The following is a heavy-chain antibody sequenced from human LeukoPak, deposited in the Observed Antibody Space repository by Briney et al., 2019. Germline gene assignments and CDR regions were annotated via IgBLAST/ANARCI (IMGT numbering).Heavy chain of an antibody. Sequence: SETLSLTCTVSGGSISSYYWSWIRQPPGKGLEWIGEINHSGSTNYNPSLKSRVTISVDTSKNQFSLKLSSVTAADTAVYYCASPKISMSEYFQHWGQGTLVIVSS. CDR1: GGSISSYY. CDR2: INHSGST. V-gene: IGHV4-34*01. D-gene: IGHD3-10*02. CDR3: ASPKISMSEYFQH. J-gene: IGHJ1*01.